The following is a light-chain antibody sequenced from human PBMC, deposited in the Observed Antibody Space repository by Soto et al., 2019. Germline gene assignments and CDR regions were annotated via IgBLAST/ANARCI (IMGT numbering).Light chain of an antibody. Sequence: QSALTQPPSASGSPGQSGPISCTGTSSDVGGYNYVSWYQQHPGKAPKLMIYEVSKRPSGVPDRFSGSKSGNTASLTVSGLQAEDEADYYCSSYAGSNNLVFGTGTKVTVL. CDR3: SSYAGSNNLV. CDR1: SSDVGGYNY. J-gene: IGLJ1*01. V-gene: IGLV2-8*01. CDR2: EVS.